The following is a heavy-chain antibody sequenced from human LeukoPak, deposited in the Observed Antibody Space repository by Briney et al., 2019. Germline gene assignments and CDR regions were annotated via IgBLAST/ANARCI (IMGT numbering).Heavy chain of an antibody. CDR1: GYTFTGYY. CDR3: ARSPYCGGDCYRFYAFDI. D-gene: IGHD2-21*02. Sequence: ASVKVSCKASGYTFTGYYMHWVRQAPGQGLEWMGWINPNSGGTNYAQKFQGWVTMTRDTSISTAYMELSRLRSDDTAVYYCARSPYCGGDCYRFYAFDIWGQGTMVTVSS. J-gene: IGHJ3*02. V-gene: IGHV1-2*04. CDR2: INPNSGGT.